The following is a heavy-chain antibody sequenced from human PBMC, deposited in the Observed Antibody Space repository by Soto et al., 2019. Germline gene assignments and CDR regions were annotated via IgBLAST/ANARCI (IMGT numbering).Heavy chain of an antibody. CDR3: ACVTVTTTATXLGY. V-gene: IGHV1-3*01. Sequence: GSVKVSCKASGYSFTSYAMHWVGQAPGQKLEWMGWINAGNGNTKYSQKFQGRVTITKDTSASTAYMELSSLRSEDTAVYYCACVTVTTTATXLGYWGQGTLVPVSS. D-gene: IGHD1-7*01. CDR2: INAGNGNT. CDR1: GYSFTSYA. J-gene: IGHJ4*02.